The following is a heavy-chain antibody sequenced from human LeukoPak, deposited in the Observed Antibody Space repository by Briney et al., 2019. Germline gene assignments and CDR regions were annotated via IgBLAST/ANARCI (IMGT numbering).Heavy chain of an antibody. Sequence: VGSLAGARTASGFTFSSYAMNCVSQAPGKGMEWVSGIGAGGTFTYYADFVQGSFENYRDHSRNTLYLQMNSLRADDTAVYYCAKDLDYTTYGYYFDYWGQ. J-gene: IGHJ4*02. D-gene: IGHD4-11*01. V-gene: IGHV3-23*01. CDR3: AKDLDYTTYGYYFDY. CDR1: GFTFSSYA. CDR2: IGAGGTFT.